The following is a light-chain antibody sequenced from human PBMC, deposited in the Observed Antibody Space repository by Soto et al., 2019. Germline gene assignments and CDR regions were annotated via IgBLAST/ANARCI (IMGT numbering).Light chain of an antibody. J-gene: IGKJ2*01. CDR1: QSISSW. Sequence: DIQMTQSPSTLSASVGDRVTITCRASQSISSWLAWYQQKPGKAPKLLIDKASSLESGVPSRFSGSGSGTEFTLNISSLQPDDFATYYCQQYNSYSYTFGQGTKLEIK. CDR3: QQYNSYSYT. CDR2: KAS. V-gene: IGKV1-5*03.